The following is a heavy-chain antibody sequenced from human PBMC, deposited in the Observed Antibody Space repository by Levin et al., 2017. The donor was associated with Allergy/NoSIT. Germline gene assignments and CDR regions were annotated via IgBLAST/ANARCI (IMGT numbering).Heavy chain of an antibody. V-gene: IGHV1-2*02. CDR3: ARGGLGLVVVHYYYGMDV. CDR2: INPNSGGT. CDR1: GYTFTGYY. D-gene: IGHD2-15*01. Sequence: ASVKVSCKASGYTFTGYYMHWVRQAPGQGLEWMGWINPNSGGTNYAQKFQGRVTMTRDTSISTAYMELSRLRSDDTAVYYCARGGLGLVVVHYYYGMDVWGQGTTVTVSS. J-gene: IGHJ6*02.